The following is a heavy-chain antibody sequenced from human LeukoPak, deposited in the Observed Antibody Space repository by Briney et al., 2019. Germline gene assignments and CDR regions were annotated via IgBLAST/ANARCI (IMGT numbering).Heavy chain of an antibody. D-gene: IGHD3-22*01. J-gene: IGHJ6*02. Sequence: SQTLSLTCAISGDSVSSDSAAWNWIRQSPSRGLEWLGRTYYRSKWYNDYAVSVKSRITINPDTSKNEFSLQLNFVTPEDTAVYYCARRGGYPHYGMDVWGQGTTVTVSS. CDR2: TYYRSKWYN. CDR1: GDSVSSDSAA. V-gene: IGHV6-1*01. CDR3: ARRGGYPHYGMDV.